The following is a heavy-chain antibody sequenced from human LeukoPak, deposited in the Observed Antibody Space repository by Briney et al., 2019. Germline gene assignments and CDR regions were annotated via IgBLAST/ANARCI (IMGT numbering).Heavy chain of an antibody. D-gene: IGHD6-6*01. CDR2: IYTSGST. J-gene: IGHJ6*03. CDR3: ARRRAELSSSPTERYYYYYMDV. Sequence: SETLSLTCTVSGGSISSYYWSWIRQPPGKGPEWIGYIYTSGSTNYNPSLKSRVTISVDTSKNQFSLKLSSVTAADTAVYYCARRRAELSSSPTERYYYYYMDVWGKGTTVTVSS. CDR1: GGSISSYY. V-gene: IGHV4-4*09.